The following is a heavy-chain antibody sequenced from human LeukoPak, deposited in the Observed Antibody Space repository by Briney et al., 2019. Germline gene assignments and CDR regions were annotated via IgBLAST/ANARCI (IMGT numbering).Heavy chain of an antibody. D-gene: IGHD2-15*01. CDR2: IYYSGST. J-gene: IGHJ6*02. V-gene: IGHV4-31*03. CDR3: ARDRKVVVAATRYYYGMDV. CDR1: GGSISSGGYY. Sequence: SETLSLTCTVSGGSISSGGYYWSWIRQHPGKGLEWIGYIYYSGSTYYNPSLKSRATISVDTSKNQFSLKLSSVTAADTAVYYCARDRKVVVAATRYYYGMDVWGQGTTVTVSS.